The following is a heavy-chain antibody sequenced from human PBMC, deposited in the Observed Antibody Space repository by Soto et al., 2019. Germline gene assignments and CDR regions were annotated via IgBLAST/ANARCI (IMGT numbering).Heavy chain of an antibody. CDR2: IYHSGST. CDR3: ARVHSSSPYFDY. J-gene: IGHJ4*02. Sequence: KTSETLSLTCAVSGGSISSSNWWSWVRQPPGKGLEWIGEIYHSGSTNYNPSLKSRVTISVDKSKNQFSLKLSSVTAADTAVYYCARVHSSSPYFDYWGQGTLVTVSS. V-gene: IGHV4-4*02. CDR1: GGSISSSNW. D-gene: IGHD6-6*01.